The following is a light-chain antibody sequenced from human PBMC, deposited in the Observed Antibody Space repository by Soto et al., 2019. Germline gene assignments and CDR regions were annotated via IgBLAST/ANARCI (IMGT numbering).Light chain of an antibody. CDR3: QQSYAAPLT. CDR1: QTLGNY. Sequence: DIQIGHYPTTLSAVEGARSSIKWRASQTLGNYLIWYQPRPGKAPKVLIYAASNLKIGVPSRFSGSGSGTDFTLTISNLQPEDSATYYCQQSYAAPLTFGIGTKVDIK. J-gene: IGKJ2*01. V-gene: IGKV1-39*01. CDR2: AAS.